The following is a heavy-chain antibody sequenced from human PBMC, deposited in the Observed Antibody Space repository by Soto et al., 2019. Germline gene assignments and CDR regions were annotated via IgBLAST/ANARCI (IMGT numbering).Heavy chain of an antibody. D-gene: IGHD3-9*01. Sequence: QVQLVQSGAEVKKPGASVKVSCKASGYTITSYDINWVRQATGQGLEWMGWMNPNSGNTGYAQKFQGRVTMTRNTXIXIAYMELSSLRSEDTAVYYCARQLGDWFYYDYGMDVWGQGTTVTVSS. CDR3: ARQLGDWFYYDYGMDV. V-gene: IGHV1-8*01. CDR2: MNPNSGNT. J-gene: IGHJ6*02. CDR1: GYTITSYD.